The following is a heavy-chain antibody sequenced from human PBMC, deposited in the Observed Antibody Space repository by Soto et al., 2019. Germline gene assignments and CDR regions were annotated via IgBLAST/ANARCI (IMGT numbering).Heavy chain of an antibody. CDR1: GGTFSSYA. D-gene: IGHD4-17*01. J-gene: IGHJ6*02. Sequence: SVKVSCKASGGTFSSYAISWVRQAPGQGLEWMGGIIPIFGTANYAQKFQGRVTITADESTSTVYMELSSLRSEDTAVYYCARVALGYDYADVWGQGTTVTVS. CDR3: ARVALGYDYADV. V-gene: IGHV1-69*13. CDR2: IIPIFGTA.